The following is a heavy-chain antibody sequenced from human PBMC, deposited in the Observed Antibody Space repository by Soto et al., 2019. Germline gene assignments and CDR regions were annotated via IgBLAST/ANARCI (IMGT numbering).Heavy chain of an antibody. Sequence: ASVKVSCKASGYTFTSYGIHWVRQASGQRLEWMGWINAANGDTKYSPKFQGRVTITRDTSASTAYMELSSLRSEDTAVYYCVRRHVSATGVDWFDPWGQGTLVTVS. D-gene: IGHD6-13*01. J-gene: IGHJ5*02. CDR1: GYTFTSYG. V-gene: IGHV1-3*01. CDR2: INAANGDT. CDR3: VRRHVSATGVDWFDP.